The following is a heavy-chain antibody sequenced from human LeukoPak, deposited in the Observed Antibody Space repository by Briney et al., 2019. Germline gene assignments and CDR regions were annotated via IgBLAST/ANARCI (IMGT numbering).Heavy chain of an antibody. V-gene: IGHV3-23*01. J-gene: IGHJ4*02. CDR3: AKDINYYDSSGYYS. CDR2: ISGSGGST. CDR1: GFTFSSYA. D-gene: IGHD3-22*01. Sequence: PGGSLRLSCAASGFTFSSYAMHWVRQAPGKGLEWVSAISGSGGSTYYADSVKSRFTISRDNSKNTLYLQMNSLRAEDTAVYYCAKDINYYDSSGYYSWGQGNLVTVSS.